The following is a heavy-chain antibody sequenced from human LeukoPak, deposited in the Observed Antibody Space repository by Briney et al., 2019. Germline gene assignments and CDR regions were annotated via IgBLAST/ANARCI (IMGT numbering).Heavy chain of an antibody. CDR1: GYTFTGYY. CDR3: ARRKDGGNNGAFDP. Sequence: GASVKVSCKASGYTFTGYYMHWVRQAPGQGLEWMGWINPNSGGTNYAQKFQGRVTMTRDTSISTAYMELSKLTSDDTAVYYCARRKDGGNNGAFDPWGQGTLVTVSS. V-gene: IGHV1-2*02. CDR2: INPNSGGT. J-gene: IGHJ5*02. D-gene: IGHD4-23*01.